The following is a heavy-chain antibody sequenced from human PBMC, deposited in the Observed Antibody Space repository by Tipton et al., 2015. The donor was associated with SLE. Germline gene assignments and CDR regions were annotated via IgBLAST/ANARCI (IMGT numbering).Heavy chain of an antibody. Sequence: TLSLTCTVSDDSISNYYWSWIRQSPGKGLEWIGYGYYIGSTNYNPSLKSRVTISLDPSKSQFSLRLSSVTAADTAIYYCARFRDEYYYYAMDVWGQGTTVTVSS. J-gene: IGHJ6*02. CDR1: DDSISNYY. V-gene: IGHV4-59*01. CDR3: ARFRDEYYYYAMDV. CDR2: GYYIGST.